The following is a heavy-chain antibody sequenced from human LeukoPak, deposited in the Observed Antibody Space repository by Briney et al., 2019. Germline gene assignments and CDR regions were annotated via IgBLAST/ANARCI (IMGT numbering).Heavy chain of an antibody. J-gene: IGHJ4*02. CDR2: ISSSGSAI. Sequence: GGSLGLSCIASGFTFSSYAMNWVRQAPGKGLEWVSAISSSGSAIYYADSVKGRFTISRDNAKNSLYLQMNSLRAEDTAVYYCARRGDGYNSFDYWGQGTPVTVSS. CDR1: GFTFSSYA. CDR3: ARRGDGYNSFDY. D-gene: IGHD5-24*01. V-gene: IGHV3-21*01.